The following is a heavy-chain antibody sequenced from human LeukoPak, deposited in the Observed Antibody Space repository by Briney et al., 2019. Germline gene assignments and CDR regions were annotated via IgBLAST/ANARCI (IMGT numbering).Heavy chain of an antibody. CDR3: ARIPAAAHYFDY. J-gene: IGHJ4*02. D-gene: IGHD6-13*01. CDR2: IDWDDDK. V-gene: IGHV2-70*11. Sequence: SGPTLVNPTQTLTLTCTFSGFSLSTSGMCVSWIRQPPGKALEWLARIDWDDDKYYSTSLKTRLTISKDTSKNQVVLTMTNMDPVDTATYYCARIPAAAHYFDYWGQGTLVTVSS. CDR1: GFSLSTSGMC.